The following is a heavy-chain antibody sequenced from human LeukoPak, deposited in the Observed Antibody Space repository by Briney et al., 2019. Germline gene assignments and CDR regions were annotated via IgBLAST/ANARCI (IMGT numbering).Heavy chain of an antibody. D-gene: IGHD3-16*02. CDR2: IKQDGSEK. CDR3: ARVLSEELDYMDV. V-gene: IGHV3-7*01. Sequence: GGSLRLSCAASGFTFSSYAMSWVRQAPGKGLEWVANIKQDGSEKYYVDSVKGRFTISRDNAKNSLYLQMNSLRAEDTAVYYCARVLSEELDYMDVWGKGTTVTVSS. J-gene: IGHJ6*03. CDR1: GFTFSSYA.